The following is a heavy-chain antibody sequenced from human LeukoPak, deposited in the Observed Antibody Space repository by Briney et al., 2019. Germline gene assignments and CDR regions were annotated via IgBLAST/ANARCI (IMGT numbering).Heavy chain of an antibody. Sequence: SETLSLTCTVSAGSIIGYYWSWIRQPPGKGLEWIGYIYYRGSTTYNPSLKSRVTISVDTSKNQFSLKLSSVTAADTAVYYCARGFAYGDTGSFDYWGQGTLVTVSS. CDR2: IYYRGST. D-gene: IGHD4-17*01. CDR1: AGSIIGYY. J-gene: IGHJ4*02. V-gene: IGHV4-59*01. CDR3: ARGFAYGDTGSFDY.